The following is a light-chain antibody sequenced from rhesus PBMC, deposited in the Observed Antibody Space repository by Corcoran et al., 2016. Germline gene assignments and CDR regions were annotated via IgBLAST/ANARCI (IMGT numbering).Light chain of an antibody. CDR2: FAS. Sequence: DIVMTQTPLSLPVTPGEPASISCRSSQSLLHSNGYTYLSWYLQKPGQSPQLLMYFASYRASGVPDRFSGSGSGTDFTLGISRVEAEDNGVYYGMQGTQLPYSFGQGTKVEIK. V-gene: IGKV2-91*01. CDR1: QSLLHSNGYTY. J-gene: IGKJ2*01. CDR3: MQGTQLPYS.